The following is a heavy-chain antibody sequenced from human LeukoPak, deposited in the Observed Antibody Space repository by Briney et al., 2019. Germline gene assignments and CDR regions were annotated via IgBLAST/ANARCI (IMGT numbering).Heavy chain of an antibody. J-gene: IGHJ4*02. V-gene: IGHV4-34*01. D-gene: IGHD2-2*01. CDR1: GFTFNTHA. CDR2: INHSGST. CDR3: ARSSTSCYTFDY. Sequence: GSLRLSCAASGFTFNTHAMSWIRQPPGKGLEWIGEINHSGSTNYNPSLKSRVTISVDTSKNQFSLKLSSVTAADTAVYYCARSSTSCYTFDYWGQGTLVTVSS.